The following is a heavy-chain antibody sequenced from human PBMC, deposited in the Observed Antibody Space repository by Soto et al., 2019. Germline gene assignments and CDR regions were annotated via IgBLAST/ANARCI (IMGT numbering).Heavy chain of an antibody. CDR3: AKAGALLGGNSGYFQH. V-gene: IGHV3-43D*04. D-gene: IGHD2-21*02. J-gene: IGHJ1*01. CDR2: ICWDGGST. Sequence: PGGSLRLSCAASGFTFDDYAMHWVRQAPGKGLEWVSLICWDGGSTYYADSVKGRFTISRDNSKNSLYLQMNSLRAEDTALYYCAKAGALLGGNSGYFQHWGQGTLVTVSS. CDR1: GFTFDDYA.